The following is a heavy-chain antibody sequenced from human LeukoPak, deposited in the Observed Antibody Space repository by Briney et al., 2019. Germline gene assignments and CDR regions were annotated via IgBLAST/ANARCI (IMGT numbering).Heavy chain of an antibody. Sequence: EASVKVSCKASGYDFTSYAMHWVRQAPGQRLEWMGWINAGNGNTKYSQKFQDRVTVTRDTSTSTAYMELSSLRSDDTAVYYCASGYCSSTSCPDPTDYWGQGTLVTVSS. CDR3: ASGYCSSTSCPDPTDY. V-gene: IGHV1-3*01. CDR1: GYDFTSYA. J-gene: IGHJ4*02. D-gene: IGHD2-2*03. CDR2: INAGNGNT.